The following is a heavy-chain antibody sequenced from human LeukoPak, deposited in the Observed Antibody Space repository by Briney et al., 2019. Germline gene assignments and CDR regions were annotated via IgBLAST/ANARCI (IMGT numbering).Heavy chain of an antibody. Sequence: SETLSLTCTVSGGSISSYYWSWIRQPPGKGLEWIGYIYYSGSTNYNPSLKSRVTISVDTSKNQFSLKLSSVTAADTAVYYCARHSSGWYVNWFDPWGQGTLVTVSS. CDR3: ARHSSGWYVNWFDP. CDR2: IYYSGST. CDR1: GGSISSYY. D-gene: IGHD6-19*01. V-gene: IGHV4-59*08. J-gene: IGHJ5*02.